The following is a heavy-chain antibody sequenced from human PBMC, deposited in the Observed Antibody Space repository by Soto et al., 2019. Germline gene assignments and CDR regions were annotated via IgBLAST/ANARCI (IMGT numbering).Heavy chain of an antibody. CDR2: ISSSSSYI. CDR3: ARARGGWLQLWGPDY. CDR1: GFTFSSYS. Sequence: SGGSLRLSCAASGFTFSSYSMNWVRQAPGKGLEWVSSISSSSSYIYYADSVKGRFTISRDNAKNSLYLQMNSLRAEDTAVYYCARARGGWLQLWGPDYWGQGTLVTVSS. V-gene: IGHV3-21*01. D-gene: IGHD5-12*01. J-gene: IGHJ4*02.